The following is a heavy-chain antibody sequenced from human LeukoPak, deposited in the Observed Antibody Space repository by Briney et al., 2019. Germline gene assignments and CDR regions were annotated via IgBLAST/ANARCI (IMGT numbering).Heavy chain of an antibody. CDR1: GYTFTSYY. D-gene: IGHD6-6*01. Sequence: ASVKVSCKASGYTFTSYYMHWVRHAPGQGLEWMGIINPSGCSTSYAQKYQGRVTMTRDTSTSTLYMELRSLRSEATAVHYCPRDFSSSSDFDYWGQGTLVTVSS. J-gene: IGHJ4*02. CDR2: INPSGCST. V-gene: IGHV1-46*01. CDR3: PRDFSSSSDFDY.